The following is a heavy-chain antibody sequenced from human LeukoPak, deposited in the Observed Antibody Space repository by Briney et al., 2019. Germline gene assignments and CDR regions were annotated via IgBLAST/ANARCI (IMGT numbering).Heavy chain of an antibody. Sequence: ASVKVSCKASGYTFTCYYMHWVRQAPGQGGEGMGWINLNSGGTNYAQKFQGRGTMTRDTSISTAYMELSRLTSDDTAVYYCARASRYCSSTSCLYYFDYWGQGTLVTVSS. V-gene: IGHV1-2*02. CDR1: GYTFTCYY. CDR3: ARASRYCSSTSCLYYFDY. CDR2: INLNSGGT. J-gene: IGHJ4*02. D-gene: IGHD2-2*01.